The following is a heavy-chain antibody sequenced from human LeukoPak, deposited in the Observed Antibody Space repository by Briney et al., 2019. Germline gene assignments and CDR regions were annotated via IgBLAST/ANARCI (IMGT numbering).Heavy chain of an antibody. CDR3: AKEASYGSGSYDY. CDR2: ISGPSSHT. V-gene: IGHV3-23*01. D-gene: IGHD3-10*01. CDR1: GFTFTDYA. J-gene: IGHJ4*02. Sequence: GGSLRLSCAASGFTFTDYATHWVRQAPGKGLQWVSAISGPSSHTYYADSVKGRFTISRDNSKNTLYLQMNSLRAEDTAVYYCAKEASYGSGSYDYWGQGTLVTVSS.